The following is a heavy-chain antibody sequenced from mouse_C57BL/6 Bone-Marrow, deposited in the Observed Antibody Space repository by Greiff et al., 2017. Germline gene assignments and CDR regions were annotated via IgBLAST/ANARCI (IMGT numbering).Heavy chain of an antibody. Sequence: QVQLQQSGAELVRPGASVKLSCKASGYTFTDYYINWVKQRPGQGLEWIARIYPGSGNTYYNEKFKGKATLTAEKSSSTAYMQLSSLTSEDSAVYFCARERGLLYYFDYWGQGTTLTVSS. J-gene: IGHJ2*01. CDR3: ARERGLLYYFDY. CDR1: GYTFTDYY. D-gene: IGHD2-10*01. V-gene: IGHV1-76*01. CDR2: IYPGSGNT.